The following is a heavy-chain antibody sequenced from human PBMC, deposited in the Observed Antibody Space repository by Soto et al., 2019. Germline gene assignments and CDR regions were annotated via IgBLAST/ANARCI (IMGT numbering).Heavy chain of an antibody. CDR2: IYPGDSDT. V-gene: IGHV5-51*01. J-gene: IGHJ6*02. D-gene: IGHD6-19*01. CDR3: ERQGSGPTYYYGMDV. CDR1: GYSFTSYW. Sequence: PGESLKISCKGSGYSFTSYWIGWVRQMPGKGLEWMGIIYPGDSDTRYSPSFQGQVTISADKSISTAYLQWSSLKASDTAMYYCERQGSGPTYYYGMDVWGQGTTVNVSS.